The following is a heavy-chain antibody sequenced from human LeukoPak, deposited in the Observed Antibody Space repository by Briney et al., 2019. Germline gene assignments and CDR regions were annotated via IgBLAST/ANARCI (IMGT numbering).Heavy chain of an antibody. CDR1: GGSISSSSYY. D-gene: IGHD3-10*01. V-gene: IGHV4-39*07. Sequence: SETLSLTCTVSGGSISSSSYYWGWIRQPPGKGLEWIGSIYYSGSTYYNPSLKSRVTISVDTSKNQFSLKLSSVTAADTAVYYCAGDPWLWFGEIDYWGQGTLVTVSS. CDR3: AGDPWLWFGEIDY. J-gene: IGHJ4*02. CDR2: IYYSGST.